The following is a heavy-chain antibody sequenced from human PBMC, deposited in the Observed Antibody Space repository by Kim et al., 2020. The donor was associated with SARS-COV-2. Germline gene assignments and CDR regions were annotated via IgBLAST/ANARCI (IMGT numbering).Heavy chain of an antibody. Sequence: GGSLRLSCTTSGFTFTGYAMSWVRQAPGKGLEWVSSIDCSDGTTYYVDSVKGRFTISRDNSKNTLYLQMNSLRADDTAVYYCMKGGWGWIWAHGGQVTRV. CDR3: MKGGWGWIWAH. CDR1: GFTFTGYA. V-gene: IGHV3-23*01. J-gene: IGHJ1*01. D-gene: IGHD2-2*03. CDR2: IDCSDGTT.